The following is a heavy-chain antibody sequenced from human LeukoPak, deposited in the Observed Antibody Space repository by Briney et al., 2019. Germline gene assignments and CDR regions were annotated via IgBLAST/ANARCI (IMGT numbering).Heavy chain of an antibody. V-gene: IGHV3-7*05. CDR2: IKQDGSEK. Sequence: GGSLRLSCAASGFTFSSDWMSWVRQAPGKGLEWVANIKQDGSEKYYVDSVKGRFTISRDNAKNSLYLQMNSLRAEDTAVYYCARNRYSGSYGVDYWGQGTLVTVSS. J-gene: IGHJ4*02. CDR3: ARNRYSGSYGVDY. D-gene: IGHD1-26*01. CDR1: GFTFSSDW.